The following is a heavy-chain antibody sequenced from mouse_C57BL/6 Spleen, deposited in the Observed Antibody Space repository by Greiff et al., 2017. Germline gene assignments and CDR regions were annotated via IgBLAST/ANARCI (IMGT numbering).Heavy chain of an antibody. Sequence: LQESGPELVKPGASVKISCKASGYAFRSSWMNWVKQRPGKGLEWIGRISPGDGDTNYNGKFKGKATLTADKSSSTAYMQLSSLTSEDSAVYFCALGRGDYWGQGTSVTVSS. CDR1: GYAFRSSW. V-gene: IGHV1-82*01. D-gene: IGHD4-1*01. J-gene: IGHJ4*01. CDR3: ALGRGDY. CDR2: ISPGDGDT.